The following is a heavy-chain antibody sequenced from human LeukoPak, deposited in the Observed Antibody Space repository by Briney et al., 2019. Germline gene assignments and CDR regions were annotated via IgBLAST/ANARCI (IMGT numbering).Heavy chain of an antibody. V-gene: IGHV4-31*03. J-gene: IGHJ4*02. CDR3: ARVARRYCSSTSCYIFDY. Sequence: SQTLSLTCTVSGGSVSSGGYYWTWIRQHPGEGLEWIGYIYYNGNTYYNPSLKSRVTISGEASKNQFSLKLSSVTAADTAVYYCARVARRYCSSTSCYIFDYWGQGTLVTVSS. CDR1: GGSVSSGGYY. CDR2: IYYNGNT. D-gene: IGHD2-2*01.